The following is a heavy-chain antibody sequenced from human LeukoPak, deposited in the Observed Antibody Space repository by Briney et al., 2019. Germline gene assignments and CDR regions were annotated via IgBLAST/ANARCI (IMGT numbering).Heavy chain of an antibody. V-gene: IGHV4-38-2*02. Sequence: PSETLSLTCTVSGYSISSGYYWGWIRQPPGKGLEWIGSIYHSGSTYYNPSLKSRVTISVDTSKNQFSLKLSSVTAADTAVYYCARHLYDSSGYYYEGFDYWGQGTLVTVSS. CDR1: GYSISSGYY. J-gene: IGHJ4*02. D-gene: IGHD3-22*01. CDR3: ARHLYDSSGYYYEGFDY. CDR2: IYHSGST.